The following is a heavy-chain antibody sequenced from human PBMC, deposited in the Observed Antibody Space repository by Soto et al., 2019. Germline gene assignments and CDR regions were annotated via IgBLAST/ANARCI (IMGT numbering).Heavy chain of an antibody. V-gene: IGHV4-4*02. CDR1: GVSVSATYW. D-gene: IGHD6-19*01. Sequence: QVHLQESGPGLMEPSETLSLTCAVSGVSVSATYWWSWFRQPPGKELEWIGEISHRGTPHYNASLWSLVSMSTDTSRNQISLTLMAVTAADSASYFCASHVGVTGTRGFDYWGQGTLVTVSS. J-gene: IGHJ4*02. CDR2: ISHRGTP. CDR3: ASHVGVTGTRGFDY.